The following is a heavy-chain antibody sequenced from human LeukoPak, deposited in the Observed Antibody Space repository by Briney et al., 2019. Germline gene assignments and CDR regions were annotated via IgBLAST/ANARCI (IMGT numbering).Heavy chain of an antibody. CDR3: ATYTHWVAGDV. J-gene: IGHJ6*02. D-gene: IGHD3-16*01. V-gene: IGHV3-7*01. Sequence: GGSLRLSCAASGFTFSDSWMSWVRQAPGKGLEWVANMNQDGSEKDYVDSAKGRFTISRDNARNSLYLQMGSLRAEDTAVYYCATYTHWVAGDVWGQGTTVTVSS. CDR1: GFTFSDSW. CDR2: MNQDGSEK.